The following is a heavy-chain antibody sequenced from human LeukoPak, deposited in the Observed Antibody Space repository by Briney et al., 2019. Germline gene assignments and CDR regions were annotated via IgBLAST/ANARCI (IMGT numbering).Heavy chain of an antibody. CDR1: GFTFSSYW. D-gene: IGHD3-3*01. CDR2: ISTDGSTT. Sequence: PGGSLRLSCAASGFTFSSYWMHWVRQAPGKGLVWVSRISTDGSTTTYADSVKGRFTISRDNAKKTLYLQMNSLRAEDTAVYYCARASKAGYDFWSGSQYYYYYYMDVWGKGTTVTVSS. J-gene: IGHJ6*03. V-gene: IGHV3-74*01. CDR3: ARASKAGYDFWSGSQYYYYYYMDV.